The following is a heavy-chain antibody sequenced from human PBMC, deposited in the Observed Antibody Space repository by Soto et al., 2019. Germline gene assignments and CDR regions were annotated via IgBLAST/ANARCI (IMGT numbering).Heavy chain of an antibody. J-gene: IGHJ3*02. CDR3: AKDSTPSTMLQLWLSAFDI. Sequence: GGSLRLSCAASGFTFSSYAMSWVRQAPGKGLEWVSAISGSGGSTYYADSVKGRFTISRDNSKNTLYLQMNSLRAEDTAVYYCAKDSTPSTMLQLWLSAFDIWGQGTMVTVSS. CDR1: GFTFSSYA. CDR2: ISGSGGST. D-gene: IGHD5-18*01. V-gene: IGHV3-23*01.